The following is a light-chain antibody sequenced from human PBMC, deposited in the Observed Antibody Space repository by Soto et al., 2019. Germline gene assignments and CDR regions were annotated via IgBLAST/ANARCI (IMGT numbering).Light chain of an antibody. CDR2: EVS. CDR1: SSDIGGYNY. Sequence: QSALTQPPSASGSPGQSVTISCTGTSSDIGGYNYVSWYQQHPGKAPKLIIYEVSKRPSGVPDRFSGSKSGNTASLTVSGLQAEDEADYYCHSYDSSLSGSVFGGGTKVTVL. J-gene: IGLJ3*02. CDR3: HSYDSSLSGSV. V-gene: IGLV2-8*01.